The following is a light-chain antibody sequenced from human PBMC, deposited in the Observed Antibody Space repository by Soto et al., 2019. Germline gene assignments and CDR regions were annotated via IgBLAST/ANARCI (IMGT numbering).Light chain of an antibody. CDR2: DVS. J-gene: IGLJ1*01. CDR3: SSCTSSSTL. CDR1: SSDVGSYNY. V-gene: IGLV2-14*01. Sequence: QSALTQPASVSGSPGQSITISCTGTSSDVGSYNYVSWYQQHPGKAPKLMIYDVSDRPSGISSRFSGSKSGNTASLTISGLQTEDEADYYCSSCTSSSTLFGTGTKVTVL.